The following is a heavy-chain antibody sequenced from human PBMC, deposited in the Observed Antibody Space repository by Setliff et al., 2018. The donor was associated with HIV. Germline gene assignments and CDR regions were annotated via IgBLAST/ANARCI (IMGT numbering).Heavy chain of an antibody. CDR3: ARGTLNYLDH. Sequence: PSETLSLTCSVTGDPVNNGGFFWNWIRQTPGKGLEWIGNVYYRGSTKYNPSLKSRVTLSVDTSKNQFDLKVNSVTAADTAVYYCARGTLNYLDHWGQGALVTVSS. J-gene: IGHJ4*02. D-gene: IGHD2-8*01. V-gene: IGHV4-61*08. CDR2: VYYRGST. CDR1: GDPVNNGGFF.